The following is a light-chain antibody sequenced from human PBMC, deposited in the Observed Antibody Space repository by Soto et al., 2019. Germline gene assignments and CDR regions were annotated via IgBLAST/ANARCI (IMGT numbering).Light chain of an antibody. Sequence: QAVVTQEPSLTVSPGGTVTLTCALTTGAVTSDYYPSWFQRKPGQALRTLIYRTNNKHSWTPARFSGSLLGGKAALTLSGVQPEDAADYYCVLLGSGEWVFGGGTKLTVL. V-gene: IGLV7-43*01. CDR1: TGAVTSDYY. CDR3: VLLGSGEWV. J-gene: IGLJ3*02. CDR2: RTN.